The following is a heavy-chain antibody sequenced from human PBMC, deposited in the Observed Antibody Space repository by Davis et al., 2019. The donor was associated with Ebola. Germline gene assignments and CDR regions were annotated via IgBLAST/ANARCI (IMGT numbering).Heavy chain of an antibody. J-gene: IGHJ4*02. CDR3: ARDNTVLPFDY. Sequence: AASVKVSCKASGYTSTTHGISWVRQAPGQGLEWMGWISAYNGNTNYAQKLQGRVTMTTDTSTSTAYMELRSLRSDDTAVYYCARDNTVLPFDYWGQGTLVTVSS. D-gene: IGHD4-17*01. V-gene: IGHV1-18*01. CDR1: GYTSTTHG. CDR2: ISAYNGNT.